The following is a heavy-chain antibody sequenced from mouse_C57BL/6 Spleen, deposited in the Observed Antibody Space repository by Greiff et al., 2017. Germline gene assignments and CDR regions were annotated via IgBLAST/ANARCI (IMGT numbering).Heavy chain of an antibody. CDR3: ARDRGTGGYFDV. D-gene: IGHD2-14*01. CDR2: ISYDGSN. V-gene: IGHV3-6*01. Sequence: EVKLLESGPGLVKPSQSLSLTCSVTGYSITSGYYWNWIRQFPGNKLEWMGYISYDGSNNYNPSLKNRISITLDTSKNQFFLKLNSVTTEDTATYYCARDRGTGGYFDVWGTGTTVTVSS. J-gene: IGHJ1*03. CDR1: GYSITSGYY.